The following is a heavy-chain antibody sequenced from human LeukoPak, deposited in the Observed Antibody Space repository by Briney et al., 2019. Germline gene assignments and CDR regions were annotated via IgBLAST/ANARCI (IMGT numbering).Heavy chain of an antibody. Sequence: GGSLRLSCAASGFTVSSNYMSWVRQAPGKGLEWVSVIYSGGSTYYADSVKGRFTISRDNSKNTLYLQMNSLRAEDTAVYYCARDWAGGIAVAGRGYYFDYWGQGTLVTVSS. D-gene: IGHD6-19*01. CDR1: GFTVSSNY. J-gene: IGHJ4*02. V-gene: IGHV3-53*05. CDR2: IYSGGST. CDR3: ARDWAGGIAVAGRGYYFDY.